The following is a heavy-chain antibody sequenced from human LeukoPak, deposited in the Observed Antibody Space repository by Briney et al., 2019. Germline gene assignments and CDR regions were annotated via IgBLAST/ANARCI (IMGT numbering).Heavy chain of an antibody. J-gene: IGHJ6*02. Sequence: PGRSLRLSCSASGXTFSSYGMHWVRQAPGKGLEWVAVISYDGSNKYYADSVKGRFTISRDNSKNTLYLQMNSLRAEDTAVYYCAKLPGLLWFGELHYYYGMDVWGQGTTVTVSS. D-gene: IGHD3-10*01. V-gene: IGHV3-30*18. CDR3: AKLPGLLWFGELHYYYGMDV. CDR1: GXTFSSYG. CDR2: ISYDGSNK.